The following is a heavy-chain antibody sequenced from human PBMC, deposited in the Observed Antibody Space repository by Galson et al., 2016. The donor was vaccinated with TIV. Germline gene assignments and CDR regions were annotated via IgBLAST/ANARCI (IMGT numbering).Heavy chain of an antibody. D-gene: IGHD2-15*01. CDR2: IYHSGST. V-gene: IGHV4-31*03. CDR3: ARGQDSGAYFDY. CDR1: GGSISSNGIF. Sequence: TLSLTCTVSGGSISSNGIFWSWIRQHPGKGLEWIGYIYHSGSTHYNPSLKSRVAMSVDPSKNQFSLTLTSVTAADTAVYYGARGQDSGAYFDYWGQGTLVTGSS. J-gene: IGHJ4*02.